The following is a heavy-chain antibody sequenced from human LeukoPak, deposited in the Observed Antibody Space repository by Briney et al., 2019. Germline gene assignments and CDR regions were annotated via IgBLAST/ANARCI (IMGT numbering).Heavy chain of an antibody. V-gene: IGHV3-30*02. D-gene: IGHD4-17*01. J-gene: IGHJ6*03. Sequence: PGGSLRLSCAASGFAFSTYGIHWVRQAPGKGLEWVAFIRYDGTNKWYADSVKGRFTISRDNSKNMLYLQMNSLRAEDTAVYHCAKDRDYGDYHSAYYYYMDVWGKGTTVTVSS. CDR1: GFAFSTYG. CDR2: IRYDGTNK. CDR3: AKDRDYGDYHSAYYYYMDV.